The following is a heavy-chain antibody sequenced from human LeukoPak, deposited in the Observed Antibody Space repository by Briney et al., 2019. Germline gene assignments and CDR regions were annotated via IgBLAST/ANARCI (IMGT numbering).Heavy chain of an antibody. J-gene: IGHJ4*02. CDR3: ARGPY. Sequence: SETLSLTCTVSGGSISSGGYYWSWIRQPPGKGLEWIGEINHSGSTNYNPSLKSRVTISVDTSKNQFSLKLSSVTAADTAVYYCARGPYWGQGTLVTVSS. CDR1: GGSISSGGYY. CDR2: INHSGST. V-gene: IGHV4-39*07.